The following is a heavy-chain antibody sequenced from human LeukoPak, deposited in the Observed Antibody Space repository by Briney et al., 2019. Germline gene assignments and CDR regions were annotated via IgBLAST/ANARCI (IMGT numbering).Heavy chain of an antibody. D-gene: IGHD3-10*01. CDR1: GVSISSSNSY. CDR2: IYYSGNT. V-gene: IGHV4-39*07. Sequence: SETPSLTCTVSGVSISSSNSYWGWIRQPPGKGLEWIGSIYYSGNTYYNASLKSRVTISVDTSRNQFSLKLSSVTAADKAVYYCARTAEEYYGSGKFRKYYSYYYYMDVWGKGTTVTVSS. J-gene: IGHJ6*03. CDR3: ARTAEEYYGSGKFRKYYSYYYYMDV.